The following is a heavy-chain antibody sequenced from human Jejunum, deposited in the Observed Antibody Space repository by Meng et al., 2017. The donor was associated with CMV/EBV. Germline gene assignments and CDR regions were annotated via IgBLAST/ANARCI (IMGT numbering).Heavy chain of an antibody. V-gene: IGHV4-4*07. J-gene: IGHJ4*02. Sequence: QVQWQGSGPGLVKPSETLSLTCTASGGSISDYYWSWIRQPAGKGLEWIGRIYSNGATNYNPSLKSRVTMSVDTSKNQFSLKLSSVTAADTAVYFCARDMHREVVIQDYWGQGTLVTVSS. CDR1: GGSISDYY. CDR2: IYSNGAT. CDR3: ARDMHREVVIQDY. D-gene: IGHD3-10*01.